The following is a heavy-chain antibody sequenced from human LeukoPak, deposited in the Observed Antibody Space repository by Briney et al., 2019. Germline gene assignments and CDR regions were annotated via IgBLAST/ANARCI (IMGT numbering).Heavy chain of an antibody. V-gene: IGHV4-34*01. D-gene: IGHD2-2*01. CDR2: IDHSRST. CDR3: ARRALGYCRGTSCKRPFDY. Sequence: PSGTLSLTCVAYGVSFSGYYWNWIRQSPGKGLEWIGEIDHSRSTNLNASFKSRVTISVDTSKNQISLILSSVTAADTAVYYCARRALGYCRGTSCKRPFDYWGQGTLVTVSS. J-gene: IGHJ4*02. CDR1: GVSFSGYY.